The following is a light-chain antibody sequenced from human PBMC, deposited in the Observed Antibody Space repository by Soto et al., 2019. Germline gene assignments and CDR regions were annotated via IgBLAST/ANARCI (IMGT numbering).Light chain of an antibody. V-gene: IGKV1-5*01. CDR2: DAS. CDR1: QSISSW. CDR3: QQYNTYPWT. Sequence: DIQMTQSPATLSASVGDRVTITCRASQSISSWLAWYQQKPGKVPKLLIDDASSLESGVPSRFSGSGSGTEFTLTISSLQPDDFATYYCQQYNTYPWTFGQGIKVEIK. J-gene: IGKJ1*01.